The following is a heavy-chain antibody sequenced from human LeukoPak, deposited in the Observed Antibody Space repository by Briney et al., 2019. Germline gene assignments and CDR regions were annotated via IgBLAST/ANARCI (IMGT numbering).Heavy chain of an antibody. CDR1: GFSVSSNY. CDR3: ASISDLLYYFDS. CDR2: IFTGGNT. Sequence: GGFLRLSCAASGFSVSSNYMSWVRQAPGKGLDWVSLIFTGGNTYYADSVKGRFTLSRDNSKNTVYLQMNSLRVEDTAMYYCASISDLLYYFDSWGQGTLVTVSS. J-gene: IGHJ4*02. V-gene: IGHV3-66*01.